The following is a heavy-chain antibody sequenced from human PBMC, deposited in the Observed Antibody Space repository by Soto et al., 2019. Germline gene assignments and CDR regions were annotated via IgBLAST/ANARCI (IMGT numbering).Heavy chain of an antibody. D-gene: IGHD3-3*01. CDR2: INPSGGST. Sequence: ASVKVSCKASGYTFTSYYMHWVRQAPGQGLEWMGIINPSGGSTSYAQKFQGRVTMTRDTSTSTVYMELSSLRSEDTAVYYCARTLGSATIFGVVQSRYYMDVWGKGITVTVSS. J-gene: IGHJ6*03. CDR1: GYTFTSYY. V-gene: IGHV1-46*03. CDR3: ARTLGSATIFGVVQSRYYMDV.